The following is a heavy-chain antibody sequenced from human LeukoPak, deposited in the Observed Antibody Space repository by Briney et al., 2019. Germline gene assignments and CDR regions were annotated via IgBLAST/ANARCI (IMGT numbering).Heavy chain of an antibody. Sequence: ASVKVSCKASGYTFTSYGISWVRQAPGQGLEWMGWISAYNGNTNYAQKLQGRVTMTTDTSTSTAYMELRSLRSDDTAVYYCARDPWGSYSNSDPFDYWGQGTLVTVSS. V-gene: IGHV1-18*01. CDR2: ISAYNGNT. CDR3: ARDPWGSYSNSDPFDY. CDR1: GYTFTSYG. D-gene: IGHD6-6*01. J-gene: IGHJ4*02.